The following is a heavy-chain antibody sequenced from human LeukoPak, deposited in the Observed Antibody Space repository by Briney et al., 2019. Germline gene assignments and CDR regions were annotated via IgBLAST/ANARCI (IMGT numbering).Heavy chain of an antibody. J-gene: IGHJ4*01. CDR1: GFTFSSYA. Sequence: AGSLGLSCAASGFTFSSYAMHWVRQAPGKGLEYVSAISSNGGRTYYANSVKGRITISRDNSKNTLYLQMGSLRAEDMAVYYCARPGVSSGWYGDYFDCWGHGTLVAVSS. V-gene: IGHV3-64*01. CDR2: ISSNGGRT. D-gene: IGHD6-19*01. CDR3: ARPGVSSGWYGDYFDC.